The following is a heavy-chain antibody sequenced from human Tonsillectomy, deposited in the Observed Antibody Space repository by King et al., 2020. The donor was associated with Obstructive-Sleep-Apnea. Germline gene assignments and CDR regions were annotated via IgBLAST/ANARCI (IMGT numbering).Heavy chain of an antibody. CDR2: ISSSSSYT. CDR1: GFTFSYYY. V-gene: IGHV3-11*06. D-gene: IGHD4-17*01. CDR3: ARDGDYAGGTWFDP. J-gene: IGHJ5*02. Sequence: VQLVESGGGLVKPGGSLRLSCAASGFTFSYYYMSWIRQAPGKGLEWVSYISSSSSYTNYADSVKGRFTISRDNAKNTLYLQMNSLRAEDTAVYYCARDGDYAGGTWFDPWGQGTLVTVSS.